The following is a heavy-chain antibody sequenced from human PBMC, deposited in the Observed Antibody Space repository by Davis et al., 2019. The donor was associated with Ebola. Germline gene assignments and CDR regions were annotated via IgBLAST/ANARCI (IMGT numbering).Heavy chain of an antibody. Sequence: GESLKISCAASGFTFSGYPMAWVRQAPGQGLEWVSTISANGLITYYADSVKGRFTMSRDNSKNTLYLQRNSLSAGDTAVYYCAVRVGATGGWGQGTLVTVSS. CDR1: GFTFSGYP. CDR2: ISANGLIT. V-gene: IGHV3-23*01. CDR3: AVRVGATGG. J-gene: IGHJ4*02. D-gene: IGHD1-26*01.